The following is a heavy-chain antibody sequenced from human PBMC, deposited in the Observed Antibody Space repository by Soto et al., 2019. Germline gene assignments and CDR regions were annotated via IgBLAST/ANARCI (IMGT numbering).Heavy chain of an antibody. V-gene: IGHV1-69*02. J-gene: IGHJ6*03. CDR1: GGTFSSYT. D-gene: IGHD4-4*01. CDR2: IIPILGIA. CDR3: ARATQVTVEDYYYYYRDV. Sequence: ASVKVSCKASGGTFSSYTISWVRQAPGQGLEWMGRIIPILGIANYAQKFQGRVTITADKSTSTAYMELSSLRSEDTAVYYCARATQVTVEDYYYYYRDVWGKGTTVTVSS.